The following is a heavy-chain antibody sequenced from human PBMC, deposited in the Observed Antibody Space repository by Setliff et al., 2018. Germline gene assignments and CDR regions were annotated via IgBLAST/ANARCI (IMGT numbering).Heavy chain of an antibody. D-gene: IGHD1-26*01. CDR1: GGSIDSSF. CDR3: ASTPRRGLDIRTRVGAFDS. V-gene: IGHV4-59*01. J-gene: IGHJ4*02. Sequence: SETLSLTCTVSGGSIDSSFWNWIRQSPEKGLEWIGYKSTRGDTNSNPSLRSRLTMSVDTSKSQFSLNLTSVTAADTAIYFCASTPRRGLDIRTRVGAFDSWGQGAVVTVSS. CDR2: KSTRGDT.